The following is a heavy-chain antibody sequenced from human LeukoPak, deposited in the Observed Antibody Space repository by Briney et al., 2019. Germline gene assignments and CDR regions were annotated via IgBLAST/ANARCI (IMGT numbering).Heavy chain of an antibody. CDR3: ARLATYYYGSGSRIRGYNWFDP. Sequence: SETLSLTCTVSGGSISSSSYYWGWIRQPPGKGLEWIGEINHSGSTNYNPSLKSRVTISVDTSKNQFSLKLSSVTAADTAVYYCARLATYYYGSGSRIRGYNWFDPWGQGTLVTVSS. J-gene: IGHJ5*02. CDR1: GGSISSSSYY. CDR2: INHSGST. V-gene: IGHV4-39*07. D-gene: IGHD3-10*01.